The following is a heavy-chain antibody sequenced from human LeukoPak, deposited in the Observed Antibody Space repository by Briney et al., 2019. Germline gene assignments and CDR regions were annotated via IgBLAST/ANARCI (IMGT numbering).Heavy chain of an antibody. CDR3: ARLYSSSFPLY. D-gene: IGHD6-6*01. CDR2: IYYSGST. J-gene: IGHJ4*02. Sequence: SETLSLTCTVSGVSISSYYWSWIRQPPGKGLEWIGYIYYSGSTNYNPSLKSRVTISVDTSKNQFSLRLSSVTAADTAVYYCARLYSSSFPLYWGQGTLVTVSS. V-gene: IGHV4-59*08. CDR1: GVSISSYY.